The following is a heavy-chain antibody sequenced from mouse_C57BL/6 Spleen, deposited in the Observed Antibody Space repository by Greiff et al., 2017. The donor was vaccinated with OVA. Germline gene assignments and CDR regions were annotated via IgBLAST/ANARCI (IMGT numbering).Heavy chain of an antibody. CDR2: INPSTGGT. D-gene: IGHD2-4*01. CDR3: ARRGPYDYQGYYAMDY. Sequence: EVQLQESGPELVKPGASVKISCKASGYSFTGYYMNWVKQSPEKSLEWIGEINPSTGGTTYNQKFKAKATLTVDKSSSTAYMQLKSLTSEDSAVYYCARRGPYDYQGYYAMDYWGQGTSVTVSS. CDR1: GYSFTGYY. J-gene: IGHJ4*01. V-gene: IGHV1-42*01.